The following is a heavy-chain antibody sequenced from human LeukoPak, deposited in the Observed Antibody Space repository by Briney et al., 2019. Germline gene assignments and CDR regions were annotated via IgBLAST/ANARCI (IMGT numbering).Heavy chain of an antibody. V-gene: IGHV3-7*04. CDR3: VRFTRSGDSVY. Sequence: PGGSLRLSCAAAGFTISSYWMSWVRQAPGKGLEWVANIKQDGSEKQYVDSVKGRFAISRDNAENSLYLQMNSLKAEDTAVYYCVRFTRSGDSVYWGQGTLVTVSS. D-gene: IGHD7-27*01. CDR1: GFTISSYW. CDR2: IKQDGSEK. J-gene: IGHJ4*02.